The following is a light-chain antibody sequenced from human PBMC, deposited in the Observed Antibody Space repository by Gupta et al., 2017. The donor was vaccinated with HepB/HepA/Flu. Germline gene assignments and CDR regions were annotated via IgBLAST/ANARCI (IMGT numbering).Light chain of an antibody. V-gene: IGLV2-14*03. CDR2: DVS. J-gene: IGLJ1*01. CDR1: SSGVGGYDY. Sequence: ALTQPASVSGSPGQSIPISCTGTSSGVGGYDYVSWCQEHPGKAPKLVIYDVSYRPSGISNRFSGSKSGRTASLTISGLQAEDEATYYCSSSRSTSPPYVFGTGTEVTVL. CDR3: SSSRSTSPPYV.